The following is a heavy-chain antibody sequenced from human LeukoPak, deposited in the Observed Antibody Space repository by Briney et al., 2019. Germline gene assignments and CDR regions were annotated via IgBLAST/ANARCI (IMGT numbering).Heavy chain of an antibody. Sequence: SETLSLTCTVSGGSISSGGYYWRWIRQHPGKGLEWIGYIYYSGSTYYNPSLKSRITISVDTSKNQFSLKLSSVTAADTAVYYCARFRDYDFWSGPKNSPRYYFDYWGQGTLVTVSS. J-gene: IGHJ4*02. CDR3: ARFRDYDFWSGPKNSPRYYFDY. D-gene: IGHD3-3*01. V-gene: IGHV4-31*03. CDR2: IYYSGST. CDR1: GGSISSGGYY.